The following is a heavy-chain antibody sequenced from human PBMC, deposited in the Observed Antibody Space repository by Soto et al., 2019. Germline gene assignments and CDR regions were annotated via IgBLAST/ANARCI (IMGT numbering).Heavy chain of an antibody. CDR2: VYYSGST. D-gene: IGHD3-22*01. V-gene: IGHV4-61*08. J-gene: IGHJ4*02. Sequence: SETLSLTCSVSGDSVSSGAYYWSWIRQPPGKGLEWIGYVYYSGSTSYNPSLETGVTISVDTSKNQFSLKLTSVTPADTAVYYCARLGGYYQAFDNWGQGTLVTVSS. CDR3: ARLGGYYQAFDN. CDR1: GDSVSSGAYY.